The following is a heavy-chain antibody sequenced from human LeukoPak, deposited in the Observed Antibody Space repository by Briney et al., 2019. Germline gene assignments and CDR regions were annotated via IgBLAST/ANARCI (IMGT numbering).Heavy chain of an antibody. D-gene: IGHD6-13*01. J-gene: IGHJ1*01. Sequence: SETLSLTCAVYGGSFSDYYWSWIRQSPGKGLGWIGEMNQSGTTKYNPSLEGRVTTSVDTSKNQFSLNLTSMSAADTGVYFCAMRHSSSWYRSFVGWGQGTLVTVSS. CDR3: AMRHSSSWYRSFVG. V-gene: IGHV4-34*01. CDR2: MNQSGTT. CDR1: GGSFSDYY.